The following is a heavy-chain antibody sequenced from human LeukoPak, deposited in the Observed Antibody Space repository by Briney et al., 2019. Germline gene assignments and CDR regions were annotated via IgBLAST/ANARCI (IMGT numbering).Heavy chain of an antibody. J-gene: IGHJ5*02. CDR1: GYSFSNFW. CDR3: ARQTYSYGPMSWFDP. Sequence: GESLKISCKGSGYSFSNFWIGWVRQMPGKGLEWMGVIYPADSDTRYSPSFQGQVTISADKSISTAYLQWSSLKASDTAMYYCARQTYSYGPMSWFDPWGQGTLVTVSS. CDR2: IYPADSDT. D-gene: IGHD5-18*01. V-gene: IGHV5-51*01.